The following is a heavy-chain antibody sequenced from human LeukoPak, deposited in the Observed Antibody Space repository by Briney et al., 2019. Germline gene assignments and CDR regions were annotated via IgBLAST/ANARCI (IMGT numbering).Heavy chain of an antibody. V-gene: IGHV4-59*08. Sequence: PSETLSLTCTVSGGSISTYYWSWIRQPPGKGLEWIGYIYYGGSTNYKSSLKSRVTISVDTSKNQFSLKLNSVTAADTAVYYCARGRDYYDSSGYTDFWGQGTLVTVSS. J-gene: IGHJ4*02. CDR3: ARGRDYYDSSGYTDF. CDR1: GGSISTYY. CDR2: IYYGGST. D-gene: IGHD3-22*01.